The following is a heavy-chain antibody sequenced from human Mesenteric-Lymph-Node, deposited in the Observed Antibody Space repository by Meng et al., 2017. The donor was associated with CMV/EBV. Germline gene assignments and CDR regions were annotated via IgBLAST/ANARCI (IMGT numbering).Heavy chain of an antibody. CDR1: GGSFNDYF. CDR3: ARVGDTYGYPRFDP. D-gene: IGHD5-18*01. V-gene: IGHV4-34*01. Sequence: SETLSLTCAVYGGSFNDYFWSWIRQPPGKGLEWLGEFNHRGSTNYNPSLKSRITISVETSKNQFSLRLSSVTAADTAIYYCARVGDTYGYPRFDPWGQGTLVTVSS. J-gene: IGHJ5*02. CDR2: FNHRGST.